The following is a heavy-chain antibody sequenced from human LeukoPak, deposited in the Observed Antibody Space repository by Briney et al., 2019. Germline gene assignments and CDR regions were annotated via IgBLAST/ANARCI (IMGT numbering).Heavy chain of an antibody. CDR2: INHSGST. CDR1: GGSFSGYY. J-gene: IGHJ4*02. D-gene: IGHD4-17*01. V-gene: IGHV4-34*01. CDR3: AKDLAIRATVTIDY. Sequence: SETLSLTCAVYGGSFSGYYWSWIRQPPGKGLEWIGEINHSGSTNYNPSLKSRVTISVDTSKNQFSLKLSSVTAADTAVYYCAKDLAIRATVTIDYWGQGTLVTVSS.